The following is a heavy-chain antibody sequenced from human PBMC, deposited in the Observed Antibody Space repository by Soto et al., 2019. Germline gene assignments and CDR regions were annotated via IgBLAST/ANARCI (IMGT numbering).Heavy chain of an antibody. Sequence: XVXXXXXQGLEWMGIINPSGGSTSYAQKFQGRVTMTRDTSTSTVYMELSSLRSEDTAVYYCARDTYYDSSGYSPNYGMDVWGQGTTVTVSS. CDR3: ARDTYYDSSGYSPNYGMDV. J-gene: IGHJ6*02. CDR2: INPSGGST. V-gene: IGHV1-46*01. D-gene: IGHD3-22*01.